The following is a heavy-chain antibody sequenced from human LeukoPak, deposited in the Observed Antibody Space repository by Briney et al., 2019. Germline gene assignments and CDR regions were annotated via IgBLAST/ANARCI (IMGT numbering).Heavy chain of an antibody. D-gene: IGHD2-8*01. CDR2: LYSGGST. Sequence: GGSLRLSCAASGFIVSSNYMSWVRQAPGKGLEWVSILYSGGSTYYADSVKGRFTISRDNSKNTLYLQMNSLRAEDTAVYYCAKMVREFYTISYYFDYWGQGTLVTVSS. CDR3: AKMVREFYTISYYFDY. CDR1: GFIVSSNY. V-gene: IGHV3-53*01. J-gene: IGHJ4*02.